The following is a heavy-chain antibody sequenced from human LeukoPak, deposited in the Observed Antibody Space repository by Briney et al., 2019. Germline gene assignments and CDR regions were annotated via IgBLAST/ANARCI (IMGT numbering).Heavy chain of an antibody. Sequence: GGSLRLSCAASGFTFSSYAMSWVRQAPGKGLEWVSAISGSGGSTYYADSVKGRFTISRDNSKNTLYLEMNSLRAEDTALYYCAGWRGSASGSFSGPLDYWGQGTLVTVSS. CDR1: GFTFSSYA. CDR3: AGWRGSASGSFSGPLDY. J-gene: IGHJ4*02. CDR2: ISGSGGST. V-gene: IGHV3-23*01. D-gene: IGHD3-10*01.